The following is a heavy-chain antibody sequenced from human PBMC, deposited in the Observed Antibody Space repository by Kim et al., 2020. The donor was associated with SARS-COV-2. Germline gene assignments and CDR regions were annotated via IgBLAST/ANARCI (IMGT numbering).Heavy chain of an antibody. J-gene: IGHJ1*01. CDR3: AGDVGYCSGGSCSAAYFQH. D-gene: IGHD2-15*01. CDR2: IYTGGDT. V-gene: IGHV3-66*01. CDR1: GFTVSSNY. Sequence: GGSLRLSCAASGFTVSSNYMSWVRQAPGKGLEWVSVIYTGGDTYYADSVKGRFTISRDNSKNTLYLQMNSLRAEDTAVYYCAGDVGYCSGGSCSAAYFQHWGQGTLVTVSS.